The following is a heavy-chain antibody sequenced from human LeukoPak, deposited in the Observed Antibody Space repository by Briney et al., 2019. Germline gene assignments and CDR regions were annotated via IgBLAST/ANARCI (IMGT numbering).Heavy chain of an antibody. CDR2: IYHSGST. Sequence: SETLSLTCTVSGGSISSGGYYWSWIRQPPGKGLEWIGYIYHSGSTYYNPSLKSRVTISVDRSKNQFSLKLSSVTAADTAVYYCATYYDFWSGGYMDVWGKGTTVTVSS. J-gene: IGHJ6*03. CDR3: ATYYDFWSGGYMDV. D-gene: IGHD3-3*01. CDR1: GGSISSGGYY. V-gene: IGHV4-30-2*01.